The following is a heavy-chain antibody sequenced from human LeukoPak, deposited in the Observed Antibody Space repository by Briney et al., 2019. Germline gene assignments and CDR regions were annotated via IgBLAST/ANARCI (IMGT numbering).Heavy chain of an antibody. D-gene: IGHD3-16*01. CDR2: ISFDGSNK. Sequence: GRSLRLSCAASGFTFGSFGMHWVRQAPGKGLEWVAVISFDGSNKYYADSVKGRFTISRDNSKNTLYLQMNSLRGEDTAVYYCAKVRMGRFVEGAFDLWGQGTVVTVSS. CDR3: AKVRMGRFVEGAFDL. V-gene: IGHV3-30*18. CDR1: GFTFGSFG. J-gene: IGHJ3*01.